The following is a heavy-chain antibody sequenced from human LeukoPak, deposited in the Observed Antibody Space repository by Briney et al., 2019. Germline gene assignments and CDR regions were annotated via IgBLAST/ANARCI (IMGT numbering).Heavy chain of an antibody. CDR3: ARDLVQTTLSHYYYYGMDV. CDR2: INPSGGST. D-gene: IGHD1-1*01. J-gene: IGHJ6*02. V-gene: IGHV1-46*01. Sequence: ASVKVSCKASGYTYTSYYMHWVRQAPGQGLEWMGIINPSGGSTSYAQKFQGRVTMTRDTSTSTVYMELSSLRSEDTAVYYCARDLVQTTLSHYYYYGMDVWGQGTTVTVSS. CDR1: GYTYTSYY.